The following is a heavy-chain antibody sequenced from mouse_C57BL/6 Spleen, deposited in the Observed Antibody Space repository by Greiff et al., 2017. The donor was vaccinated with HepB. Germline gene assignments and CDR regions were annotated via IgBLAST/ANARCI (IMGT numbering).Heavy chain of an antibody. CDR2: ISSGGDYI. D-gene: IGHD1-1*01. CDR1: GFTFSSYA. CDR3: TRDGRSYWYFDV. Sequence: EVQRVESGEGLVKPGGSLKLSCAASGFTFSSYAMSWVRQTPEKRLEWVAYISSGGDYIYYADTVKGRFTISRDNARNTLYLQMSSLKSEDTAMYYCTRDGRSYWYFDVWGTGTTVTVSS. V-gene: IGHV5-9-1*02. J-gene: IGHJ1*03.